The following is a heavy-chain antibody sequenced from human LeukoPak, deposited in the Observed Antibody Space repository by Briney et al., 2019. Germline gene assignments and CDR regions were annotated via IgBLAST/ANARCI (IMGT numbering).Heavy chain of an antibody. CDR1: GFTFSSHN. J-gene: IGHJ4*02. CDR2: ISRGTNTI. D-gene: IGHD2-21*02. Sequence: GGSLRLSCAASGFTFSSHNMNWVRQAPGKGPEWVSYISRGTNTIYYADSVKGRFTISRDNAKNSLYLQMNSLRVEDTAVYYCARDPYCGGDCYPGLDYWGQGTLVTVSS. CDR3: ARDPYCGGDCYPGLDY. V-gene: IGHV3-48*04.